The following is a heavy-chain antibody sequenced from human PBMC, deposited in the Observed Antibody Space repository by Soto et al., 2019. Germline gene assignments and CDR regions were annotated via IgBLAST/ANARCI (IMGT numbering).Heavy chain of an antibody. J-gene: IGHJ4*02. CDR1: GYTFASYA. V-gene: IGHV1-18*01. CDR3: ARDPPPPDY. Sequence: QVQLVQSGAEVKKPGASVKVSCKASGYTFASYAISWMRQAPGQGLEWMGWISAYNGNTNYAQKLQGRVPMTTDTTTSTAYMELTSLRSDDTAGYYCARDPPPPDYWGEGTLVTVSS. CDR2: ISAYNGNT.